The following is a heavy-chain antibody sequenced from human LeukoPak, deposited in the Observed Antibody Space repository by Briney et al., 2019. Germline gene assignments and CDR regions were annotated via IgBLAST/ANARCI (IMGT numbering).Heavy chain of an antibody. CDR2: IKQDGSEK. J-gene: IGHJ4*02. V-gene: IGHV3-7*01. Sequence: PGGSLRLSCAASGFTFSSYSMSWVRQAPGKGLEWVANIKQDGSEKYYVDSVKGRFTISRDNAKNSLYLQMNSLRAEDTAVYYCARERLLNFDYWGQGTLVTVSS. CDR1: GFTFSSYS. D-gene: IGHD2-15*01. CDR3: ARERLLNFDY.